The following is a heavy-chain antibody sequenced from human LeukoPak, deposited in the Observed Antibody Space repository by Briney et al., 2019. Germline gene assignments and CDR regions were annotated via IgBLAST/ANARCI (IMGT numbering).Heavy chain of an antibody. Sequence: GGSLRLSCAASGFTFSSYAMSWVRQAPGKGLEWVSAISGSGGSTYYADSVKGRFTISRDNSKNTLFVQMNSLRAEDTAVYYCARVLLWFGEYFYYFDYWGQGTLVTVSS. D-gene: IGHD3-10*01. CDR1: GFTFSSYA. V-gene: IGHV3-23*01. J-gene: IGHJ4*02. CDR3: ARVLLWFGEYFYYFDY. CDR2: ISGSGGST.